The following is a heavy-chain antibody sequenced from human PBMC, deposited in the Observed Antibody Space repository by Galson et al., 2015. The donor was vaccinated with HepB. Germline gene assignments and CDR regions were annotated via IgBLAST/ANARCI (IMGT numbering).Heavy chain of an antibody. J-gene: IGHJ3*02. CDR3: ARHLTMFGPRGPDAFDI. CDR2: IDPSDSYS. Sequence: QSGAEVKKPGESLRISCQSSGYTFTSHWITWVRQMPGKGLEWMGMIDPSDSYSDYSPSFQGHVTFSTDKSLGSAYLQWSSLKTSDTAIYYRARHLTMFGPRGPDAFDIWGQGTMVTVSS. CDR1: GYTFTSHW. V-gene: IGHV5-10-1*01. D-gene: IGHD3-3*01.